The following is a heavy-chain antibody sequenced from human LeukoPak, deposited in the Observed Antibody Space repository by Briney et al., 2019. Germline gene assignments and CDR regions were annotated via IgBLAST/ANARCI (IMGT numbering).Heavy chain of an antibody. CDR3: AGEGTDMAWFDY. CDR2: INPYNGGT. CDR1: GYTFIGEN. J-gene: IGHJ4*02. D-gene: IGHD3-10*01. Sequence: ASVKVSCKASGYTFIGENIHWVRQAPGQGLEWMGWINPYNGGTKFADSFQDRVTMTRDTTISTAYMELSGLTSDDTAVYFCAGEGTDMAWFDYWGQGTLVTVSS. V-gene: IGHV1-2*02.